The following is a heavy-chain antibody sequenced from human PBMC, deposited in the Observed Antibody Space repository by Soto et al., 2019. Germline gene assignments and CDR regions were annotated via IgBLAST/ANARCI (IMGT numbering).Heavy chain of an antibody. CDR1: GFTFSSYA. J-gene: IGHJ4*02. D-gene: IGHD6-19*01. CDR2: ISGSGGST. CDR3: AKDRGSSSGWSYY. V-gene: IGHV3-23*01. Sequence: GGSLRLSCAASGFTFSSYAMSWVRQAPGKGLEWVSAISGSGGSTYYADSVKGRFTISRGNSKNTLYLQMNSLRAEDTAVYYCAKDRGSSSGWSYYWGQGTLVTVSS.